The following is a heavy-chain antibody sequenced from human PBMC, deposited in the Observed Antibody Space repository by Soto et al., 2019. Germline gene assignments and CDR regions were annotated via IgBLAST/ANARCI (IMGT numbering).Heavy chain of an antibody. J-gene: IGHJ3*02. CDR2: IYYSGST. V-gene: IGHV4-59*01. CDR1: VGSISSYY. Sequence: SETLSLTCTVSVGSISSYYWSWIRQPPVNGLEWSGYIYYSGSTNYNPSLKSRVTISVDTSKNQFSLKLSSVTAADTAVYYCARVYYYDSRGPYAFDIWGQGTMVTVSS. D-gene: IGHD3-22*01. CDR3: ARVYYYDSRGPYAFDI.